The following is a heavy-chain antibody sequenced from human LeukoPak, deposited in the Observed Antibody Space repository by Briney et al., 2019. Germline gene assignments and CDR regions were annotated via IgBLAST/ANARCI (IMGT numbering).Heavy chain of an antibody. CDR2: ISYGGTNK. V-gene: IGHV3-30-3*01. D-gene: IGHD6-6*01. CDR3: ARALGSIADF. J-gene: IGHJ4*02. CDR1: GFTFSGFA. Sequence: QPGRSLRLSCAASGFTFSGFAMHWVRQAPGKGLEWVTVISYGGTNKYYAGSVKGRFTISRDNAKNTLYLQMNSLRVEDTAVYYCARALGSIADFWGQGTLVTVSS.